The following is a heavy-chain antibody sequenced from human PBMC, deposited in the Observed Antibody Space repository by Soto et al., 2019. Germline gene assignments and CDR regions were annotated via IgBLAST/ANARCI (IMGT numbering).Heavy chain of an antibody. V-gene: IGHV3-7*03. Sequence: GGSLRLSCTASGFTFGDYAMSWIRQAPGKGLEWVANIKQDGSEKYYVDSVKGRFTISRDNAKNSLYLQMNSLRAEDTAVYYCASTGYSSNDDAFDIWGQGTMVTVSS. J-gene: IGHJ3*02. CDR3: ASTGYSSNDDAFDI. CDR2: IKQDGSEK. CDR1: GFTFGDYA. D-gene: IGHD6-13*01.